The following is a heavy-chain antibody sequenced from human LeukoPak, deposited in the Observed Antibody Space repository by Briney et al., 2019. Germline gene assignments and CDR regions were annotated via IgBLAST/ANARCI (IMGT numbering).Heavy chain of an antibody. CDR3: ARGAQRWLQLGYYFDY. Sequence: TGGSLRLSCAASGFTFSSYWMSWVRQAPGKGLEWVANIKQDGSEKYYVDSVKGRFTISRDNAKNSLYLQMNSLRAEDTAVYYCARGAQRWLQLGYYFDYWGQGTLVTVSS. D-gene: IGHD5-24*01. CDR2: IKQDGSEK. V-gene: IGHV3-7*03. CDR1: GFTFSSYW. J-gene: IGHJ4*02.